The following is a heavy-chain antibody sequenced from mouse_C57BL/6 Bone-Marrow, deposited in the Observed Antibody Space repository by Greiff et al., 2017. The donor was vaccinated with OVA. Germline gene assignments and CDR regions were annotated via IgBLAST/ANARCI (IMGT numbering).Heavy chain of an antibody. V-gene: IGHV5-12*01. CDR1: GFTFSDYY. J-gene: IGHJ3*01. D-gene: IGHD4-1*01. CDR2: ISNGGGST. CDR3: ARLSANWDWFAY. Sequence: EVKLMESGGGLVQPGGSLKLSCAASGFTFSDYYMYWVRQTPEKRLEWVAYISNGGGSTYYPDTVKGRFTISRDNAKNTLYLQMSRLKSEDTAMYYCARLSANWDWFAYWGQGTLVTVSA.